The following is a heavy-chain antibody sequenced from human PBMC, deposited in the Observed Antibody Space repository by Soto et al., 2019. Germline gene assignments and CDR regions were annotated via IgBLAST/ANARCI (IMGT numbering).Heavy chain of an antibody. D-gene: IGHD3-3*01. J-gene: IGHJ4*02. Sequence: GASVKVSCKASGYSFTNNDVSWVRQATGQGLEWMGWMNPGSGDTGYAQKFQGRVTMTRDISIATAHLELNGLTSEDTAVYYCAASAVLSGVSGYFHLDFCGQGTLVTVSS. CDR3: AASAVLSGVSGYFHLDF. CDR2: MNPGSGDT. CDR1: GYSFTNND. V-gene: IGHV1-8*01.